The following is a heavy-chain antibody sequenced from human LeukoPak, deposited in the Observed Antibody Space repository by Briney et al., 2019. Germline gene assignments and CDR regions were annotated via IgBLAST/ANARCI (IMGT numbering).Heavy chain of an antibody. V-gene: IGHV1-69*06. CDR1: GGTFSSYA. D-gene: IGHD5-18*01. Sequence: GASVKVSCKASGGTFSSYAISWVRQAPGQGLEWMGGIIPIFGTANYAQKFQGRVTITADKSTSTAYMELSSLRSEDTAVYYCARDSFERRGYSYGLSVYWGQGTLVTVSS. CDR2: IIPIFGTA. J-gene: IGHJ4*02. CDR3: ARDSFERRGYSYGLSVY.